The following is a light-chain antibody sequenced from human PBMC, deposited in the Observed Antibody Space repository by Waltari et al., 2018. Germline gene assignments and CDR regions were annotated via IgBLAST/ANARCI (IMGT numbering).Light chain of an antibody. CDR1: QSINRW. V-gene: IGKV1-5*03. CDR3: QEYSTSSLS. CDR2: KSS. Sequence: DIEMTQSPSLLSASVGASVTITCRASQSINRWLAWYQQKAGQAPKLLIYKSSNLDIGVPSRFSGRGSGTEFTLTISSLQPDDFATYYCQEYSTSSLSFAGGTKV. J-gene: IGKJ4*01.